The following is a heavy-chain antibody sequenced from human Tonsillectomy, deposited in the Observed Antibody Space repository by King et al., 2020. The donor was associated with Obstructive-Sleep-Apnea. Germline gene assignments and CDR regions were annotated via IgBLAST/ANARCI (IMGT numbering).Heavy chain of an antibody. CDR2: ISAYNGNT. V-gene: IGHV1-18*01. D-gene: IGHD6-13*01. CDR1: GYTFTSYV. Sequence: QVQLVESGAEVKKPGASVKVSCKASGYTFTSYVISWVRQAPGQGLEWMGWISAYNGNTNYAQKLQGRVTMTTDTSTSTAYMELRSLKSDDTAVYYCARIPPAAGDWYFDLWGRGTLVTVSS. J-gene: IGHJ2*01. CDR3: ARIPPAAGDWYFDL.